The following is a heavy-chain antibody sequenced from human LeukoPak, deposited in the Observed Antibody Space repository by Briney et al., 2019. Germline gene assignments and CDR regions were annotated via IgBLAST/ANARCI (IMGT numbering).Heavy chain of an antibody. CDR1: GFTFSSFG. V-gene: IGHV3-74*01. CDR2: INSDGSST. J-gene: IGHJ5*02. CDR3: ARGRGLRYFDWSGFDP. D-gene: IGHD3-9*01. Sequence: GGSLRLSCAASGFTFSSFGMHWVRQAPGKGLVWVSRINSDGSSTSYADSVKGRFTISRDNAKNTLYLQMNSLRAEDTAVYYCARGRGLRYFDWSGFDPWGQGTLVTVSS.